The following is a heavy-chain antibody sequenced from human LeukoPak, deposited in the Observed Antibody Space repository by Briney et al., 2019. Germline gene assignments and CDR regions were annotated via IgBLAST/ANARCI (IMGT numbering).Heavy chain of an antibody. CDR1: GSIISYY. V-gene: IGHV4-4*09. D-gene: IGHD2-2*01. CDR3: ARQKCTSTSCLTKNAFDI. CDR2: IYTSGST. Sequence: SETLSLTCTVSGSIISYYWSWIRQPPGKGLEWIGYIYTSGSTNYNPSLTRRVTISVDTSKNQFSLDLSSVTAADTAVYYCARQKCTSTSCLTKNAFDIWGQGTMVTVSS. J-gene: IGHJ3*02.